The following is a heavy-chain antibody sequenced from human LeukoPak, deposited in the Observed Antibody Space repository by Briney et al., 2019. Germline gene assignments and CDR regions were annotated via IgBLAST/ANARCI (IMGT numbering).Heavy chain of an antibody. J-gene: IGHJ4*02. V-gene: IGHV4-59*01. CDR3: ARGVGATAFDY. Sequence: PSETLSLTCTVSGGSISSYYWSWIPQPPGKGLEWIGYIYYSGSTNYNPSLKSRVTISVDTSKNQFSLKLSSVTAADTAVYYCARGVGATAFDYWGQGTLVTVSS. CDR1: GGSISSYY. CDR2: IYYSGST. D-gene: IGHD1-26*01.